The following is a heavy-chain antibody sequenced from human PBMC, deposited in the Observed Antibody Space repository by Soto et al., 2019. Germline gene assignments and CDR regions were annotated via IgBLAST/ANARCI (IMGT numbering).Heavy chain of an antibody. CDR3: AREPTIFGVPSWFDP. Sequence: QVQLVQSGAEVKKPGASVKVSCKASGYTFTSYGISWVRQAPGQGLEWMGWLSAYNGNTNYAQKLQGRVTMTTDTSTSTAYMELRSLRSDDTAVYYCAREPTIFGVPSWFDPWGQGTLVTVSS. CDR1: GYTFTSYG. CDR2: LSAYNGNT. J-gene: IGHJ5*02. V-gene: IGHV1-18*01. D-gene: IGHD3-3*01.